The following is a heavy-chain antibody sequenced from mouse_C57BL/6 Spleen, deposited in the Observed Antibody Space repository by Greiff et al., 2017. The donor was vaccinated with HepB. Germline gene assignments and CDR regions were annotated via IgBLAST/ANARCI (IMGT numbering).Heavy chain of an antibody. CDR3: ARSRGYSNYGYFDY. D-gene: IGHD2-5*01. Sequence: QVQLKQSGAELARPGASVKMSCKASGYTFTSYTMHWVKQRPGQGLEWIGYINPSSGYTKYNQKFKDKATLTADKSSSTAYMQLSSLTSEDSAVYYCARSRGYSNYGYFDYWGQGTTLTVSS. J-gene: IGHJ2*01. V-gene: IGHV1-4*01. CDR2: INPSSGYT. CDR1: GYTFTSYT.